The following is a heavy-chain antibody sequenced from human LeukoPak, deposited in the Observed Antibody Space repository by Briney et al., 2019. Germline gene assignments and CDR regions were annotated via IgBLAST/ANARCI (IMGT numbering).Heavy chain of an antibody. CDR3: ARGSRYCSSTSCWEDYYYYYMDV. Sequence: GASVKVSCKASGYTFTGYYMHWVRQAPGQGLEWMGWINPNSGGTNYAQKFQGRVTITRDTSASTAYMELSSLRSEDMAVYYRARGSRYCSSTSCWEDYYYYYMDVWGKGTTVTVSS. CDR1: GYTFTGYY. D-gene: IGHD2-2*01. V-gene: IGHV1-2*02. J-gene: IGHJ6*03. CDR2: INPNSGGT.